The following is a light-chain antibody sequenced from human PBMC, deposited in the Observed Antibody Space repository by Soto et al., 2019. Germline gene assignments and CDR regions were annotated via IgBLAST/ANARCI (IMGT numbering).Light chain of an antibody. J-gene: IGKJ2*01. V-gene: IGKV1-39*01. Sequence: DIQMTQSPSSLSASVGDRVTITCRASQSIRSYLNWYQQKPGKAPQVMIYGTSSLQSGVPSRFSGSGSGADFTLTISSLHPEEFATYYCQQSYSTPYTFGQGTKLEIK. CDR2: GTS. CDR3: QQSYSTPYT. CDR1: QSIRSY.